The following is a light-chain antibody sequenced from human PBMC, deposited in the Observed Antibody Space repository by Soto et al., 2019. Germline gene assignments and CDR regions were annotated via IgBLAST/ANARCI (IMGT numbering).Light chain of an antibody. CDR1: QSISSY. Sequence: DIQMTQSPSSLSASVGDRVTITCRASQSISSYLNWYQQKKGKAPKILIYAASSLQSGVPSGFSGSGSGTDFTLTISSLQPEDFATYYCQQSYSTPRTFGQGTKVDIK. CDR2: AAS. CDR3: QQSYSTPRT. V-gene: IGKV1-39*01. J-gene: IGKJ1*01.